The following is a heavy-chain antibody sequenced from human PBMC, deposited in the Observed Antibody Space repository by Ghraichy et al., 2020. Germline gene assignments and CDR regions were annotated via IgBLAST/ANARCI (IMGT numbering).Heavy chain of an antibody. J-gene: IGHJ4*02. V-gene: IGHV1-69*13. Sequence: SVKVSCKASGGTFSNYAFSWVRQAPGQGLEWMAGIVPIMGTPKYARKFLDRVAVTADESTTTVYMELTSLNSEDTAVYYCATDQGFSGYDGNYFFYHWGQGTLVTVSS. CDR3: ATDQGFSGYDGNYFFYH. CDR1: GGTFSNYA. D-gene: IGHD5-12*01. CDR2: IVPIMGTP.